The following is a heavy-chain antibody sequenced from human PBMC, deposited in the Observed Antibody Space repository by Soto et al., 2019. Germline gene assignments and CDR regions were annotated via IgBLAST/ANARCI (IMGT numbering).Heavy chain of an antibody. J-gene: IGHJ5*02. CDR1: GGSISSYY. CDR2: IYYSGST. CDR3: SIAGVAVAGTGWFDP. D-gene: IGHD6-19*01. Sequence: PSETLSLTCTVSGGSISSYYWSWIRQPPGKGLEWIGYIYYSGSTNYNPSLKSRVTISVDTSKNQFSLKLSSVTAADTAVYYCSIAGVAVAGTGWFDPWGPRTLATVS. V-gene: IGHV4-59*01.